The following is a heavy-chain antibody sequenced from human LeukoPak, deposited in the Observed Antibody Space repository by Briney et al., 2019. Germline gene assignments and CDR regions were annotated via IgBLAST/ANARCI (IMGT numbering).Heavy chain of an antibody. J-gene: IGHJ4*02. CDR3: ASRPPGIAVADY. CDR1: GGSFSGYY. V-gene: IGHV4-34*01. Sequence: SETLSLTCAVYGGSFSGYYWSWIRQPPGKGLEWIGSLYYSGSTYYNPSLKSRVTISEDTSKNQFSLKLSSVTAADTAVYYCASRPPGIAVADYWGQGTLVTVSS. D-gene: IGHD6-19*01. CDR2: LYYSGST.